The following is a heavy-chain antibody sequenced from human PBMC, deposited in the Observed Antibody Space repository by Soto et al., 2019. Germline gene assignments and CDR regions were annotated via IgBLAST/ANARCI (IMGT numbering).Heavy chain of an antibody. CDR3: AKAGGYSYGYYFDY. J-gene: IGHJ4*02. D-gene: IGHD5-18*01. CDR2: ITVITGGT. V-gene: IGHV3-23*01. Sequence: EVQLLESGGGLVQPGGSLRLSCAASGFTFSNYAMSWVRQAPGKGLEWVSTITVITGGTFYADSVKGRFTISRDNSKNTLFLQMNSLRAEDTAVFYCAKAGGYSYGYYFDYWGRGILVTVSS. CDR1: GFTFSNYA.